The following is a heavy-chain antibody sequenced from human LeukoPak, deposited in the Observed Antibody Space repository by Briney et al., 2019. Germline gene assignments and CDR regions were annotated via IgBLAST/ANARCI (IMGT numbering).Heavy chain of an antibody. CDR3: ARGHYGSGIHQGASDI. J-gene: IGHJ3*02. D-gene: IGHD3-10*01. Sequence: GASVTVSCKASGYTFTGYYIHWVRQAPGQGLEWMGWIYPYSGDTNYAQNFQGRVTMTRDTSISTAYMELSSLKSDDTAVYYCARGHYGSGIHQGASDIWGQGTIVTVSS. CDR2: IYPYSGDT. V-gene: IGHV1-2*02. CDR1: GYTFTGYY.